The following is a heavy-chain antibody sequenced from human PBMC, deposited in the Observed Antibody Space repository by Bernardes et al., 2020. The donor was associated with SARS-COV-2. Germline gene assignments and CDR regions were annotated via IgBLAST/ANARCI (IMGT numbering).Heavy chain of an antibody. CDR1: GVSFSDST. V-gene: IGHV3-73*01. D-gene: IGHD1-26*01. Sequence: GGPLTLSCTASGVSFSDSTMHWFRQSSGIGLEWICRIRIKTNSYATAYASSVTGRFTISREDSDNTAYLQMNSLKTEETAVYYCTRVSPIVGAYYDAFDIWGKGTMVTVSS. J-gene: IGHJ3*02. CDR2: IRIKTNSYAT. CDR3: TRVSPIVGAYYDAFDI.